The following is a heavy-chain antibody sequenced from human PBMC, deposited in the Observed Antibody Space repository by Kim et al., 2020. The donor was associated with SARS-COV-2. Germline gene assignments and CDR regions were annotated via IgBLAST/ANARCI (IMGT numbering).Heavy chain of an antibody. J-gene: IGHJ5*02. CDR3: ATAPGIAVAGTVWFDP. V-gene: IGHV1-24*01. D-gene: IGHD6-19*01. Sequence: TFQGRVTMTQDTSTDTAYMELSSLRSEDTAVYYCATAPGIAVAGTVWFDPWGQGTLVTVSS.